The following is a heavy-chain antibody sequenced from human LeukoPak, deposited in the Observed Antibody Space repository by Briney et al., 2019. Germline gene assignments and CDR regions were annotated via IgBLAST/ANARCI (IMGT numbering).Heavy chain of an antibody. V-gene: IGHV4-39*02. D-gene: IGHD1-26*01. Sequence: ASETLSLTCTVSGGSISSHLYFWAWIRQPPGKGLEWIGSIYYGGSTYYNPSLKRRVTISVDTSKDDFSLKLASVTAADTAMYYCARLMLGRHIDYWGQGTLVTVSS. CDR2: IYYGGST. J-gene: IGHJ4*02. CDR1: GGSISSHLYF. CDR3: ARLMLGRHIDY.